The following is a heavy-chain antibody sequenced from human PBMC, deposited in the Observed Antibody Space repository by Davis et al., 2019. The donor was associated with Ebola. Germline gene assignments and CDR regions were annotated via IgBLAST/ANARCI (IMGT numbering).Heavy chain of an antibody. Sequence: AASVKVSCKASGYTFTSYGISWVRQAPGQGLEWMGWINAGNGNTKYSQKFQGRVTMTRDTSTSTVYMELSSLRSDDTAVYYCARTKSHRWGSTSSWFDPWGQGTLVTVSS. CDR2: INAGNGNT. D-gene: IGHD6-6*01. CDR3: ARTKSHRWGSTSSWFDP. V-gene: IGHV1-18*01. J-gene: IGHJ5*02. CDR1: GYTFTSYG.